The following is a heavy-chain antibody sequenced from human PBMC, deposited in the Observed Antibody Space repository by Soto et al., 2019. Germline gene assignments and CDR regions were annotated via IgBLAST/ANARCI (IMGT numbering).Heavy chain of an antibody. CDR1: GYTFTSYG. CDR3: ARAMGLRFLAGDAFDI. CDR2: ISAYNVNT. J-gene: IGHJ3*02. D-gene: IGHD3-3*01. Sequence: ASVKVSCKASGYTFTSYGISWVRQAPGQGLEWMGWISAYNVNTNYAQKLQGRVTMTTDTSTSTAYMELRSLRSDDTAVYYCARAMGLRFLAGDAFDIWGQGTMVTVSS. V-gene: IGHV1-18*01.